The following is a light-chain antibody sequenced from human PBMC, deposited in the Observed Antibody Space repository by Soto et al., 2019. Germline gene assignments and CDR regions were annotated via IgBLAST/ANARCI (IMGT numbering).Light chain of an antibody. CDR3: QQRSNWPPIT. Sequence: EIVMTQSPATLSVSPGERATLSCRASQSVSSNLAWYQQKPGQAPSLLIYGASNRATGIPARFSGSGSGTDFTLTISSLEPEDFAVYYCQQRSNWPPITFGQGTRLEIK. CDR2: GAS. J-gene: IGKJ5*01. CDR1: QSVSSN. V-gene: IGKV3-11*01.